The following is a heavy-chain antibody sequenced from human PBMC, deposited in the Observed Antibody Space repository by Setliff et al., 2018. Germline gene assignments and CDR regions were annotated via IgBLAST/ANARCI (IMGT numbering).Heavy chain of an antibody. CDR1: GYTLTELS. V-gene: IGHV1-24*01. CDR3: ATESLLRYFDLVGNPYAFDI. J-gene: IGHJ3*02. Sequence: GASVKVSCKVSGYTLTELSMHWVRQAPGKGLEWMGGFDPEDGETIYAQKFQGRVTMTEDTSTDTAYMELSSLRSEDTAVYYCATESLLRYFDLVGNPYAFDIWGQGTMGTVS. D-gene: IGHD3-9*01. CDR2: FDPEDGET.